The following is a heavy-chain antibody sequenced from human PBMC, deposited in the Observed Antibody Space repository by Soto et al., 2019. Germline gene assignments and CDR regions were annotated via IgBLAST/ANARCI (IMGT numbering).Heavy chain of an antibody. D-gene: IGHD3-22*01. V-gene: IGHV3-74*01. CDR2: INIDGTST. CDR1: GFTFSSYW. J-gene: IGHJ6*04. CDR3: TRDSFDGYVYYRMDV. Sequence: EVQLVESGGGLVQPGGSLRLSCAASGFTFSSYWMHWVRQVSGKGLVWVSRINIDGTSTSYADSVKGRFTISRDNAKNTMYLHMSSLRGEETAVYYCTRDSFDGYVYYRMDVWGDGTTVTVSS.